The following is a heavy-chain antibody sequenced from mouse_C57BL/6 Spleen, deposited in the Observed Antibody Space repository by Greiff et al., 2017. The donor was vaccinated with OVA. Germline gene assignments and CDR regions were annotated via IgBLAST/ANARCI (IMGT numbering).Heavy chain of an antibody. V-gene: IGHV6-3*01. Sequence: EVQGVESGGGLVQPGGSMKLSCVASGFTFSNYWMNWVRQSPEKGLEWVAQIRLKSDNYASHYAESVKGRFTISRDDSKSSVYLQMNNLRAEDTGIYYCTVDDYDEDYWGQGTTLTVSS. CDR3: TVDDYDEDY. CDR1: GFTFSNYW. J-gene: IGHJ2*01. CDR2: IRLKSDNYAS. D-gene: IGHD2-4*01.